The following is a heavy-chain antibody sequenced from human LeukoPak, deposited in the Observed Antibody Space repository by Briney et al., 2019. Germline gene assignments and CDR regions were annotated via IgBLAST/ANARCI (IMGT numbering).Heavy chain of an antibody. Sequence: PSETLSLTCTVSGASISSGSHYWSWIRQPAGKGLEWIGRLYVSSDTTYNPSLKSRATISADTSKNQFSLKLSSVTAADTAVYYCARDWYSSSLDNWFDPWGQGILVTVSS. D-gene: IGHD6-13*01. CDR3: ARDWYSSSLDNWFDP. J-gene: IGHJ5*02. CDR1: GASISSGSHY. CDR2: LYVSSDT. V-gene: IGHV4-61*02.